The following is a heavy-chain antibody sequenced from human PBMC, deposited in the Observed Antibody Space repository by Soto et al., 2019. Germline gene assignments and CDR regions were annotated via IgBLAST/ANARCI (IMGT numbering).Heavy chain of an antibody. Sequence: EVQLLESGGGLVQPGGSLRLSCAASGFTFSSYAMRWVRQAPGKGLEWVSAISGSGGSTYYADSVKGRFTISRDNSKNTPKLQMISPRPEVTAVYYFARRASGSYYDYWGQGTVVTVSS. V-gene: IGHV3-23*01. J-gene: IGHJ4*02. CDR3: ARRASGSYYDY. CDR1: GFTFSSYA. D-gene: IGHD1-26*01. CDR2: ISGSGGST.